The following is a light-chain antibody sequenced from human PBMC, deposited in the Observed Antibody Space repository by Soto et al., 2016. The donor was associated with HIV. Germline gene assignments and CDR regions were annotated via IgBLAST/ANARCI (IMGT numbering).Light chain of an antibody. CDR2: KVS. CDR1: QSLVHSDGNIY. Sequence: DVVMTQSPLSLPVTLGQTASISCRSSQSLVHSDGNIYLNWFQQRPGQPPRRILYKVSRRDSGVPDRFSGSGSGTDFTLKISRVEAEDVGLYYCMQGSHFPPWTFGQGTKVEIK. CDR3: MQGSHFPPWT. V-gene: IGKV2-30*02. J-gene: IGKJ1*01.